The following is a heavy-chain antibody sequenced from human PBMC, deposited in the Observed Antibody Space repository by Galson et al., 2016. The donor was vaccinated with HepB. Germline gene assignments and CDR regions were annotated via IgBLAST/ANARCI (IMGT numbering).Heavy chain of an antibody. J-gene: IGHJ4*02. CDR1: GFTFSDYS. Sequence: SLRLSCAASGFTFSDYSMNWVRQAPGKGLEWVASVTGSGSPIYYADSLKGRFTMSRDNPKNTLYMEINSLRVEDAGVYYCCRDIREYSADWYGVDYWGQGTLVAVSS. CDR3: CRDIREYSADWYGVDY. CDR2: VTGSGSPI. D-gene: IGHD6-19*01. V-gene: IGHV3-21*06.